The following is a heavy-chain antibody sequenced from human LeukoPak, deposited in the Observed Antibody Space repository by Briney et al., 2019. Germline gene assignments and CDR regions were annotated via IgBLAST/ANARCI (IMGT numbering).Heavy chain of an antibody. CDR1: GFTFSNFG. V-gene: IGHV3-23*01. D-gene: IGHD5-18*01. CDR3: ARGKDTGRQYNFDH. CDR2: ISGSGGST. J-gene: IGHJ4*02. Sequence: GGSLRLSCAASGFTFSNFGMGWVRQAPGKGLECVSPISGSGGSTSYADFVKGRFTISRDNPKNTLYLQMNSLRPEDTAVYYCARGKDTGRQYNFDHWGQGILVTVAS.